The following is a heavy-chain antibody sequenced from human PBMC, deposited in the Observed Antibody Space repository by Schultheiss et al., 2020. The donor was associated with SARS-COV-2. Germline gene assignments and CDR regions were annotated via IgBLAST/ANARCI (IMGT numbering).Heavy chain of an antibody. V-gene: IGHV3-64D*06. CDR1: GFTFSSYA. J-gene: IGHJ4*02. D-gene: IGHD6-6*01. CDR3: AREYSSSSAFDY. Sequence: GESLKISCSASGFTFSSYAMHWVRQAPGKGLEYVSAISSNGGSTYYADSVKGRFTISRDNSKNTLYLQMSSLRAEDMAVYYCAREYSSSSAFDYWGQGTLVTVSS. CDR2: ISSNGGST.